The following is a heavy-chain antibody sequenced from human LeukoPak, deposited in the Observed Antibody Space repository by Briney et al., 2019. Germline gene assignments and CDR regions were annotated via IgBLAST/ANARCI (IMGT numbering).Heavy chain of an antibody. Sequence: GKSLRLSCAASGFTFNTYAIQWVRLAPGKGLEWVSIIAYDGSSKYYADSVKGRFTISRDNSKNAVYLQMNSLRPEDTAIYYCAKWGDNHDAFDLWGQGTMVTVSS. CDR3: AKWGDNHDAFDL. D-gene: IGHD1-14*01. CDR2: IAYDGSSK. V-gene: IGHV3-30*18. J-gene: IGHJ3*01. CDR1: GFTFNTYA.